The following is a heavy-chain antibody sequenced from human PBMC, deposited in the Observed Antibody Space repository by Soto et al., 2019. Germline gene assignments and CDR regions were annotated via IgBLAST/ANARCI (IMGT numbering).Heavy chain of an antibody. Sequence: EVQRLESGGGLVQPGGSLRLSCAASGYTFSNYAMNWVRQAPGKGLEWVSAISGSGGFTYYADSVKGRFTISRDNSKNTLFLQMNSLRAEDTAVFYCAKDGDTNIVGNYFDYWGQGTLVTVSS. D-gene: IGHD5-12*01. J-gene: IGHJ4*02. CDR1: GYTFSNYA. CDR2: ISGSGGFT. CDR3: AKDGDTNIVGNYFDY. V-gene: IGHV3-23*01.